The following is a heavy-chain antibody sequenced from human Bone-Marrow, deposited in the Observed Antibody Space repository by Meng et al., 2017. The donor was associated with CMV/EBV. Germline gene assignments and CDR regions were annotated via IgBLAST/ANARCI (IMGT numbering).Heavy chain of an antibody. V-gene: IGHV3-23*01. CDR3: AKKCGGSNCREY. CDR2: IGDSNGHK. D-gene: IGHD1-26*01. CDR1: GINFSAYA. Sequence: WAASGINFSAYAMSWVRQAPGKGREWVSGIGDSNGHKYYADSVKGRFTISRDNSNNILGLQMNSLRAEDTAVYYCAKKCGGSNCREYWGQGTLVTVSS. J-gene: IGHJ4*02.